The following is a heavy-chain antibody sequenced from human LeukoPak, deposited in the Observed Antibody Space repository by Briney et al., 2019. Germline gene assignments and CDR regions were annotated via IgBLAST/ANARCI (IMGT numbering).Heavy chain of an antibody. Sequence: GXXLRLSCAASGFTFDDYGMSWVRHAPGKGLEWVSGINWNGGRTVYAGSVKGRFTISRDNAKNSLYLQMNSLRAEDTALYYCARDKVPAAIHYDYWGQGTLVTVSS. J-gene: IGHJ4*02. CDR3: ARDKVPAAIHYDY. V-gene: IGHV3-20*04. CDR1: GFTFDDYG. D-gene: IGHD2-2*02. CDR2: INWNGGRT.